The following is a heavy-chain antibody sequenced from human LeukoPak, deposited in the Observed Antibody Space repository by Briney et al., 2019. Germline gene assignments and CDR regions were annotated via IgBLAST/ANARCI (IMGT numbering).Heavy chain of an antibody. CDR2: ISSSGSTI. V-gene: IGHV3-48*03. D-gene: IGHD3-10*01. J-gene: IGHJ3*02. CDR1: GFTFSSYE. CDR3: ARDRDTMVQWSRAFDI. Sequence: GGSLRLSCAASGFTFSSYEMNWVRQAPGEGLEWVSYISSSGSTIYYADSVKGRFTISRDNAKNSLYLQMNSLRAEDTAVYYCARDRDTMVQWSRAFDIWGQGTMVTVSS.